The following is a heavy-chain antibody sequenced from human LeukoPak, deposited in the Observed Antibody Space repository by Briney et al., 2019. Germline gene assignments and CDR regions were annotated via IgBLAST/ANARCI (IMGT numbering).Heavy chain of an antibody. CDR3: AKDPGNNDDYVWGSYRPRTDY. Sequence: QPGGSLRLSCAASGFTFSSYAMSWVRQTPGKGLEWVSAISGSGGSTYYADSVKGRFTISRDNSKNTLYLQMNSLRAEDTAVYYCAKDPGNNDDYVWGSYRPRTDYWGQGTLVTVSS. CDR2: ISGSGGST. D-gene: IGHD3-16*02. V-gene: IGHV3-23*01. J-gene: IGHJ4*02. CDR1: GFTFSSYA.